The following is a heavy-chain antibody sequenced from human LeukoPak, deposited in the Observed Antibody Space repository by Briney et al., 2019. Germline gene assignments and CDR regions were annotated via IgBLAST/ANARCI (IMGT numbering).Heavy chain of an antibody. CDR2: INYSGST. J-gene: IGHJ4*02. V-gene: IGHV4-39*01. D-gene: IGHD2-2*01. CDR1: GGSISSSSYY. CDR3: ARRRSSTSPDY. Sequence: SETLSLTCTVSGGSISSSSYYWGWIRQPPGKGLEWIGSINYSGSTYYNPSLKSRVTISVDTSKNQFSLKLSSVTAADTAVYYCARRRSSTSPDYWGQGTLVTVSS.